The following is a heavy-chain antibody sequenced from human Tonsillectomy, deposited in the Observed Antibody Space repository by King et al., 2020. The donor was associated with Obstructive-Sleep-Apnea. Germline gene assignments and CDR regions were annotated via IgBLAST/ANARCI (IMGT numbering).Heavy chain of an antibody. CDR1: GFTFSYYT. J-gene: IGHJ6*02. CDR2: ISSNGGST. D-gene: IGHD3-10*01. Sequence: VQLVESGGGLVQPGGSLRLSCAASGFTFSYYTMHWVRQAPGRGLEYVSVISSNGGSTYYASSVKGRFTISRDNSKNTLYLQMGSLRAGDMAVYYCARDYGSGIPKNYRMAIWGHGATVTVSS. V-gene: IGHV3-64*01. CDR3: ARDYGSGIPKNYRMAI.